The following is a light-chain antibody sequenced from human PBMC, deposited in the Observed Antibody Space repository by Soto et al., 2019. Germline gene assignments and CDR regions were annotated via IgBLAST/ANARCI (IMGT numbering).Light chain of an antibody. J-gene: IGLJ3*02. CDR2: VNNDGSH. Sequence: QSVLTQSPSVSASLGASVKLTCTLPSGHSDYAIAWHQQQPQKGPRYLMKVNNDGSHNRGDGIPDRFSGSSSGAERYLTLSRLHSEDQADYYCQTWATGPWVFGGGTKLPLL. CDR3: QTWATGPWV. CDR1: SGHSDYA. V-gene: IGLV4-69*01.